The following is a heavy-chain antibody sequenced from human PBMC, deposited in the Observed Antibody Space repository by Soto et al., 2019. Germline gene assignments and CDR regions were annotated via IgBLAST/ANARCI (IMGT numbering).Heavy chain of an antibody. V-gene: IGHV4-34*02. CDR3: ARSYTGSKLDY. J-gene: IGHJ4*02. Sequence: QVQLQQTGAGLLKPSETLSLTCVVSGGSFTGSYWSWIRQPPGKGLEWLGEINHSGSTNYKSSLRSRLTISAHTSKNQFSLKLSSVTAADTAVYYCARSYTGSKLDYWGQGTPVTVSS. CDR2: INHSGST. CDR1: GGSFTGSY. D-gene: IGHD2-8*02.